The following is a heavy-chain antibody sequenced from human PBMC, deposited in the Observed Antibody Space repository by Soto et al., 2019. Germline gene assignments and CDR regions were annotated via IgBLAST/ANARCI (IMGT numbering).Heavy chain of an antibody. CDR3: ARGGAFWSGYPYYYYYGMDV. V-gene: IGHV4-34*01. CDR2: INHSGST. Sequence: SETLSLTCAFYCGSFIGYYWSWIRQPPGKGLEWIGEINHSGSTNYNPSLKSRVTISVDTSKNQFSLKLSSVTAADTAVYYCARGGAFWSGYPYYYYYGMDVWGQGTTVTVSS. D-gene: IGHD3-3*01. CDR1: CGSFIGYY. J-gene: IGHJ6*02.